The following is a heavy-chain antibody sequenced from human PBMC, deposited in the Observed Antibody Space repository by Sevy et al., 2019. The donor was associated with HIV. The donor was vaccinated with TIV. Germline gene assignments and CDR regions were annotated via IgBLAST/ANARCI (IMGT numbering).Heavy chain of an antibody. CDR2: IWYDGSNK. Sequence: GGSLRLSCAASGFTFSSYGMHWVRQAPGKGLEWVAVIWYDGSNKYYADSVKGRFTISRDNSKNALYMQMNCLRAEDTAVYYWARGWLAAHPPYYYYYGMDVWGQGTTVTVSS. CDR3: ARGWLAAHPPYYYYYGMDV. V-gene: IGHV3-33*01. CDR1: GFTFSSYG. D-gene: IGHD6-6*01. J-gene: IGHJ6*02.